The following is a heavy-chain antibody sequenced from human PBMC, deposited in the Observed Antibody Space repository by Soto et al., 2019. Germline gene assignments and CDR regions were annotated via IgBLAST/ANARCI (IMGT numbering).Heavy chain of an antibody. CDR1: GGSFSGYY. CDR2: INHSGST. CDR3: ARAPRYIVATIPCFDP. J-gene: IGHJ5*02. V-gene: IGHV4-34*01. D-gene: IGHD5-12*01. Sequence: QVQLQQWGAGLLKPSETLSLTCAVYGGSFSGYYWSWIRQPPGKGLEWIGEINHSGSTNYNPSLKSRVTISVDTSKNQFSLKLSSVTAADTAVYYCARAPRYIVATIPCFDPWGQGTLVTVSS.